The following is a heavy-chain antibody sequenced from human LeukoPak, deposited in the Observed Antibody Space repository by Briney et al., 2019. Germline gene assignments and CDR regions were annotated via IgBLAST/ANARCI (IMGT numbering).Heavy chain of an antibody. D-gene: IGHD3-10*01. CDR2: INPNSGGT. Sequence: ASVKVSCKASGYTFTGYYMHWVRQAPGQGLEWMGWINPNSGGTNYAQKFQGRVTMTRDTSISTAYMELSRLRSDDMAVYYCACFILGRLNGSGSYPLFDYWGQGTLVTVSP. J-gene: IGHJ4*02. CDR1: GYTFTGYY. V-gene: IGHV1-2*02. CDR3: ACFILGRLNGSGSYPLFDY.